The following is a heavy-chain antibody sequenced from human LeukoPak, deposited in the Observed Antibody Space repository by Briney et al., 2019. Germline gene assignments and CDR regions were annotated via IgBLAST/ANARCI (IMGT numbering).Heavy chain of an antibody. CDR3: ARSAPYSIPGLLRRVYFDY. V-gene: IGHV4-59*01. CDR1: GGSISSYY. D-gene: IGHD6-13*01. CDR2: IYYSGST. Sequence: PSETLSLTCTVSGGSISSYYWSWIRQPPGKGLEWIGYIYYSGSTNYNPSLKSRVTISVDTSKNQFSLKLSSVTAADTAVYYCARSAPYSIPGLLRRVYFDYWGQGTLVTVSS. J-gene: IGHJ4*02.